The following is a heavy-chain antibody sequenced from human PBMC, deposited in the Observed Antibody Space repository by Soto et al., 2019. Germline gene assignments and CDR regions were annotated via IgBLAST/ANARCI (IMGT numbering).Heavy chain of an antibody. Sequence: ASVKVSCKASGYTFTGYYIHWVRQAPGQGLEWMGSISPHSGGPNYAQRFQGRVTMTRDTSMTTVYMEMSGLTFDDTAVYYCAREEQTGANYYLDYWGQGTLVTVSS. V-gene: IGHV1-2*02. CDR1: GYTFTGYY. J-gene: IGHJ4*02. CDR2: ISPHSGGP. D-gene: IGHD7-27*01. CDR3: AREEQTGANYYLDY.